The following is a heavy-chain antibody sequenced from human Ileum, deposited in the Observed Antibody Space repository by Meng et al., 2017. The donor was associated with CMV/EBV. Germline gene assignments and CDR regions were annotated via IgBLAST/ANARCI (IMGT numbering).Heavy chain of an antibody. V-gene: IGHV4-34*01. CDR1: GGSFSGYY. CDR3: ASFPTSSSSYYYYYGMDV. D-gene: IGHD6-6*01. CDR2: INHSGST. Sequence: SETLSPTCAVYGGSFSGYYWSWIRQPPGKGLEWIGEINHSGSTNYNPSLKSRVTISVDTSKNQFSMKLSSVTAADTAVYYCASFPTSSSSYYYYYGMDVWGQETTVTVSS. J-gene: IGHJ6*02.